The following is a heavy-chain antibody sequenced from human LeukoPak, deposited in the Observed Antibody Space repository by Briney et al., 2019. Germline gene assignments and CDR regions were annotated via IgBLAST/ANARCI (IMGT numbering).Heavy chain of an antibody. CDR3: TRDWDCSSTSCYPLELDY. CDR2: IRSKAYGGTT. V-gene: IGHV3-49*03. J-gene: IGHJ4*02. D-gene: IGHD2-2*01. Sequence: GGSLRLSCTASGFTFGDYAMSWFRQAPGKGLEWVGFIRSKAYGGTTEYAASVKGRFTISRDDSKSIAYLQMNSLKTEDTAVYYCTRDWDCSSTSCYPLELDYWGQGTLVTVSS. CDR1: GFTFGDYA.